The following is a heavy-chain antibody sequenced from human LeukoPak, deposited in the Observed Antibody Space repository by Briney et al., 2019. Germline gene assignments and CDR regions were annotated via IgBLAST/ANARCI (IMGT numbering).Heavy chain of an antibody. D-gene: IGHD2-2*01. V-gene: IGHV3-23*01. J-gene: IGHJ4*02. CDR3: AKDRGYCSSTSCYAGPIDY. CDR2: ISGSGGST. CDR1: GFTFSSYA. Sequence: GGSLRLSCAASGFTFSSYAMSWVRQAPGKGLEWVSAISGSGGSTYYAGSVKGRFTISRDNSKNTLYLQMNSLRAEDTAVYYCAKDRGYCSSTSCYAGPIDYWGQGTLVTVSS.